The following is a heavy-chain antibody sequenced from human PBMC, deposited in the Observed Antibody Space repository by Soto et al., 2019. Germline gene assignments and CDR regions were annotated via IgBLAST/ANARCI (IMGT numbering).Heavy chain of an antibody. V-gene: IGHV1-69*01. CDR1: GDTFSSHA. D-gene: IGHD3-16*01. Sequence: QVQLVQSGAEVKKPGSSVKVSCKASGDTFSSHAISWVRQAHGQGLEWMGGIIPFFKATNYAQKFQGRVKITADESTSTAYMDLYSLKPQDTAVYYYARDVQLNYDAGTFSYYAMDVWGQGTTVTVSS. J-gene: IGHJ6*02. CDR2: IIPFFKAT. CDR3: ARDVQLNYDAGTFSYYAMDV.